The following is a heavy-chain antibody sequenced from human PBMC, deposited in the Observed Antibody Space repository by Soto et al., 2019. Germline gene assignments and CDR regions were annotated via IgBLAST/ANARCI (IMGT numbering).Heavy chain of an antibody. Sequence: QVQLQESGPGLVKPSETLSLTCTVSGGSISSYYWSWIRQPPGKGLEWIGYIYYSGSTNYNPSLKSRVTISVDTSKNQFSLKLSSVTAADTAVYYCASTPLYGDYGIDSPRNDYWGQGTLVTVSS. CDR3: ASTPLYGDYGIDSPRNDY. D-gene: IGHD4-17*01. J-gene: IGHJ4*02. CDR1: GGSISSYY. V-gene: IGHV4-59*08. CDR2: IYYSGST.